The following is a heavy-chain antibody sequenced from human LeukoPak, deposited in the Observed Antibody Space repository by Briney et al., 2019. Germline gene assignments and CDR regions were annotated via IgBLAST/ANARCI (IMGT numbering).Heavy chain of an antibody. CDR3: ARSLTAMAPFTD. D-gene: IGHD5-18*01. J-gene: IGHJ4*02. Sequence: GGSLRLSCAASGFTFSSYSMNWVRQAPGKGLEWVSSISSSSSYIYYADSVKGRFTISRDNAKNSPYLQMNSLRAEDTAVYYCARSLTAMAPFTDWGQGTLVTVSS. CDR2: ISSSSSYI. V-gene: IGHV3-21*01. CDR1: GFTFSSYS.